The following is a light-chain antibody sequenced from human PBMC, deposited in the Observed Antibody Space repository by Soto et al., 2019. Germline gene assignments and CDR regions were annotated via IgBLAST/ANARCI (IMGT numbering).Light chain of an antibody. J-gene: IGKJ1*01. V-gene: IGKV3-20*01. CDR1: QSVDSNY. CDR2: GAS. CDR3: QQYESSPT. Sequence: IVLTQSPGTLSLSPGERATLSCRASQSVDSNYLAWYQQKPGQAPRHLIYGASSRATGIPDRFSGSGSGTDFTLTISRLETEDFAVYYCQQYESSPTFGQGTKVEIK.